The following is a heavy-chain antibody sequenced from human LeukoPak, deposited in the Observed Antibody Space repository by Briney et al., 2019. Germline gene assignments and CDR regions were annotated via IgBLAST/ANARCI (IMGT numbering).Heavy chain of an antibody. V-gene: IGHV3-7*01. Sequence: GGSLRLSCAASGFTFSSYWMSWVRQAPGRGLEWVANIKQDGSEKHSVDSVKGRFTISRDNAKNSLYLQMNSLRAEDTAVYYCAELGITMIGGVWGKGTTVTISS. D-gene: IGHD3-10*02. CDR3: AELGITMIGGV. CDR2: IKQDGSEK. CDR1: GFTFSSYW. J-gene: IGHJ6*04.